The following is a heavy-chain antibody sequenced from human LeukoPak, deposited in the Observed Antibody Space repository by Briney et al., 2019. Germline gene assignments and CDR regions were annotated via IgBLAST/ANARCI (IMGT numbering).Heavy chain of an antibody. J-gene: IGHJ4*02. V-gene: IGHV4-34*01. Sequence: NPSETLSLTCAVYGGSFSGYYWGWIRQPPGKGLEWIGEINHSGSTNYNPSLKSRVTISVDTSKNQFSLKLSSVTAADTAVYYCAPRALDYWGQGTLVAVSS. CDR1: GGSFSGYY. CDR3: APRALDY. CDR2: INHSGST.